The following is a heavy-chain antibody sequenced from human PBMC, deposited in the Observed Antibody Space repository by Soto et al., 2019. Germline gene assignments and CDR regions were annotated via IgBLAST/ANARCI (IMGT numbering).Heavy chain of an antibody. D-gene: IGHD6-19*01. V-gene: IGHV1-3*04. CDR2: ISTGDGDT. J-gene: IGHJ5*02. CDR1: GYTFTNYA. Sequence: QVQLIQSGAEVKKPGPSVRVSCKASGYTFTNYAMHWVRQAPGQSLEWMGWISTGDGDTRYSQNFQDRLTITRETSASTVYMDLSSLRSEDTAMYYCAREVRSAGEDRWGQGTLVSVSS. CDR3: AREVRSAGEDR.